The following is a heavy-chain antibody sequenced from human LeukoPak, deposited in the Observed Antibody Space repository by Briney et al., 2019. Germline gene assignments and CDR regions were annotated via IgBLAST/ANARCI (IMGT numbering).Heavy chain of an antibody. CDR1: GGTFSSHG. V-gene: IGHV1-2*06. Sequence: ASVKVSCKASGGTFSSHGMNWVRQAPGQGLEWMGRINPNSGGTNYAQKFQGRVTMTRDTSISTAYMELSRLRSDDTAVYYCARDSGYDSQKYYYYYYGMDVWGQGTTVTVSS. J-gene: IGHJ6*02. CDR2: INPNSGGT. CDR3: ARDSGYDSQKYYYYYYGMDV. D-gene: IGHD5-12*01.